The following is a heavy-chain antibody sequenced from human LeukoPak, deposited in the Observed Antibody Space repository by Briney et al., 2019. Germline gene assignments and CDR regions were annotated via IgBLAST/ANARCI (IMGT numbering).Heavy chain of an antibody. CDR3: ARAVHCSGGSCYFDY. CDR1: GGSISSYS. CDR2: IYTSGST. D-gene: IGHD2-15*01. J-gene: IGHJ4*02. Sequence: SEALSLTCTVSGGSISSYSWSWIRQPAGKGLEWIGRIYTSGSTKYNPSLTSRVTMSVDTSKNQFSLKLRSVTAADTAVYYCARAVHCSGGSCYFDYWGQGTLVTVSS. V-gene: IGHV4-4*07.